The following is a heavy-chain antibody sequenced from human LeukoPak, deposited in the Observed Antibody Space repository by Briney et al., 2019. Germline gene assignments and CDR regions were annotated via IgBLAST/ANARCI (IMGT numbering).Heavy chain of an antibody. J-gene: IGHJ3*02. CDR3: ARAGNYYDSSGPVGAFDI. V-gene: IGHV4-59*01. Sequence: SETLSLTCTVSGGSISSYYWSWIRQPPGKGLEWLGYIYYSGSTHYKPSLKSRVTISVDTSKNQLSLKLSSVTAADTAVYYCARAGNYYDSSGPVGAFDIWGQGTMVTVSS. CDR2: IYYSGST. CDR1: GGSISSYY. D-gene: IGHD3-22*01.